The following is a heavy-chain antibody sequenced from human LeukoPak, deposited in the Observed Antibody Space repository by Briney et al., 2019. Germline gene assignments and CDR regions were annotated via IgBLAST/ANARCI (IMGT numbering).Heavy chain of an antibody. V-gene: IGHV3-48*01. CDR1: GFTFSSYS. D-gene: IGHD3-10*01. J-gene: IGHJ3*02. CDR2: ISSSSSTI. Sequence: PGGSLRLSCAASGFTFSSYSMNWVRQAPGKGLEWVSYISSSSSTIYYADSVKGRFTISRDNAKNSLYLQMNSLRAEDTAVYYCAGDSVLYGPDAFDIWGQGTMVTVPS. CDR3: AGDSVLYGPDAFDI.